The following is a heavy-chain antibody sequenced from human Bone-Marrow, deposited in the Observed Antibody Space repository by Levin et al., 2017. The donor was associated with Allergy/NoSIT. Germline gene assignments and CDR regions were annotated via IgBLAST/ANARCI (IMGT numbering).Heavy chain of an antibody. D-gene: IGHD2-2*01. Sequence: QTLSLTCTFSGFSLSTSGVGVGWIRQPPGKALEWLALIYWDDDKRYSPSLKSRLTITKDTSKNQVVLTMTNMDPVDTATYYCARKDIVVVPAAIADAFDIWGQGTMVTVSS. CDR1: GFSLSTSGVG. CDR2: IYWDDDK. J-gene: IGHJ3*02. V-gene: IGHV2-5*02. CDR3: ARKDIVVVPAAIADAFDI.